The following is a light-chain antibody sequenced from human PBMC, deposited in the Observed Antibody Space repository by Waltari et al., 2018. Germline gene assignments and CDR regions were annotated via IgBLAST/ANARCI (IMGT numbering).Light chain of an antibody. Sequence: QSALTQPASVSGSPGQSITISCTGTSSDVGGYNYVSWSQQHPGKAPKLMIYDVSNRPSGVSNRFSGSKSGNTASLTISGLQAEDEADYYCSSYTSSSTFNWVFGGGTKLTVL. CDR1: SSDVGGYNY. CDR2: DVS. V-gene: IGLV2-14*01. J-gene: IGLJ3*02. CDR3: SSYTSSSTFNWV.